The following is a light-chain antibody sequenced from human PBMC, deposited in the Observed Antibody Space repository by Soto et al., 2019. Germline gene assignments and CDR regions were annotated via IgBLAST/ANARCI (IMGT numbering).Light chain of an antibody. J-gene: IGKJ2*01. CDR2: WAS. CDR1: QSVLYSSNNKNY. Sequence: DIVMTQSPDYLAVSLGERATINCKSSQSVLYSSNNKNYLAWYQQKAGQPPKLLIYWASTRESGVPDRFSGGGSGTDFTLTISSLQAEDVAIYFCQQYYSSPYTVGQGTKLEIK. CDR3: QQYYSSPYT. V-gene: IGKV4-1*01.